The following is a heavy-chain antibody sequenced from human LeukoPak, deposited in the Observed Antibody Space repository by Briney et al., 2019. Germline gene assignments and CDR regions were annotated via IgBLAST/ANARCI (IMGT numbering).Heavy chain of an antibody. CDR3: AKQTTTSCYTGSDY. J-gene: IGHJ4*02. CDR2: ICSSDNSR. Sequence: GGSLRLSCAASGFSFNIYSMNWVRQAPGKGLEWVSGICSSDNSRYYADSVKGRFTISRDNSKNTLYLQMNSLRADDTAVYYCAKQTTTSCYTGSDYWGQGTLVTVSS. D-gene: IGHD2-2*02. CDR1: GFSFNIYS. V-gene: IGHV3-23*01.